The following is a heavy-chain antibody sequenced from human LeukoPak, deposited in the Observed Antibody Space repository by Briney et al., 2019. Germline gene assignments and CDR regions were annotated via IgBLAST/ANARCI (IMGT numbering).Heavy chain of an antibody. CDR1: GGSFSGYY. V-gene: IGHV4-34*01. D-gene: IGHD5-18*01. Sequence: SETLSLTCAVYGGSFSGYYWSWIRQPPGKGLEWIGEINHSGSTNYNPSLKSRVTISVDTSKNQFSLKLGSVTAADTAVYYCARVGYSYARGGDYWGQGTLVTVSS. J-gene: IGHJ4*02. CDR2: INHSGST. CDR3: ARVGYSYARGGDY.